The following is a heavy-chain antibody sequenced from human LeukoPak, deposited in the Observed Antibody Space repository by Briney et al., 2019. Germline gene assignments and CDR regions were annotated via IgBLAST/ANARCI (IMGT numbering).Heavy chain of an antibody. D-gene: IGHD6-13*01. Sequence: GGSLRLSCAASGFTFSTYWMHWVRQAPGKGLVWVSRVNGDGSSTNYADSVKGRFTISRDNAKNTLCLQMNSLRAEDTAVYYCARDGIAAIDFDYWGQGILVTVSS. J-gene: IGHJ4*02. CDR1: GFTFSTYW. CDR2: VNGDGSST. CDR3: ARDGIAAIDFDY. V-gene: IGHV3-74*01.